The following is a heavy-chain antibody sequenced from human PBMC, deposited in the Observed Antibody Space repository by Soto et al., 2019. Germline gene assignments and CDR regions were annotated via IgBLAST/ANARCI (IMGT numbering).Heavy chain of an antibody. CDR2: IFSNDEK. V-gene: IGHV2-26*02. Sequence: QVTLKESGPVLVKPTETLTLTCTVSGFSLSDSRVGVSWIRQPPGKALEWLAHIFSNDEKSYSTSLKTRLTISRNTSRTQVVLALTNLHPLDTSTYYVARARSASCGRDCYSGHFDYWGQGTLVTVSS. D-gene: IGHD2-21*02. J-gene: IGHJ4*02. CDR3: ARARSASCGRDCYSGHFDY. CDR1: GFSLSDSRVG.